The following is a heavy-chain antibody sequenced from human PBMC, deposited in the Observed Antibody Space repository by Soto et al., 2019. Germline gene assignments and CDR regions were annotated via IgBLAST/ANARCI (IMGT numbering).Heavy chain of an antibody. CDR3: ARSRYSGYDSLDY. V-gene: IGHV4-59*08. CDR2: IYYSGST. D-gene: IGHD5-12*01. J-gene: IGHJ4*02. Sequence: SETLSLTCTVSVGSISSYYWSWIRQPPGKGLEWIGYIYYSGSTNYNPSLKSRVTTSVDTSKNQFSLKLSSVTAADTAVYYCARSRYSGYDSLDYWGQGTLVTVSS. CDR1: VGSISSYY.